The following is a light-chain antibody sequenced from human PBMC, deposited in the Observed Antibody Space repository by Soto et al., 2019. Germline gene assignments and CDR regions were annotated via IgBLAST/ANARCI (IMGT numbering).Light chain of an antibody. V-gene: IGLV2-14*03. J-gene: IGLJ2*01. CDR1: SSDIGDYNF. CDR2: DVN. CDR3: TSWSTSTTMI. Sequence: QSALTQPASVSGSSGQSITISCTGTSSDIGDYNFVSWYQQHPGKAPKLMLYDVNIRPSGVSNRVSGSKSGNTASLTISGLQAEDEADYCCTSWSTSTTMIFGGGTKVTVL.